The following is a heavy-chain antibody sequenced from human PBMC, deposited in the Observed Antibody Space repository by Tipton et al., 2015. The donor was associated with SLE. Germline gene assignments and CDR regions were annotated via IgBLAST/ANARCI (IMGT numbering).Heavy chain of an antibody. CDR1: GGSISSNDYY. D-gene: IGHD3-10*01. J-gene: IGHJ5*02. CDR2: VHTSGTT. V-gene: IGHV4-61*09. Sequence: TLSLTCTVSGGSISSNDYYWSWIRQPAGKGLEWIGHVHTSGTTDYNPSLRSRVTMSVDPSKNQFSLKLSSVTAADTAVYYCARHPYGSGSYYNHWGQGTLVTVSS. CDR3: ARHPYGSGSYYNH.